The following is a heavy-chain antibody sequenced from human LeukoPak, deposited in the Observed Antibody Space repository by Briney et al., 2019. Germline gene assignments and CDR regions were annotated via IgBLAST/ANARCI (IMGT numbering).Heavy chain of an antibody. D-gene: IGHD6-19*01. V-gene: IGHV1-18*01. CDR2: ISAHNGDT. CDR1: GFTFNNYG. CDR3: ARDPSNTSGWYIYFDY. Sequence: ASVKVSCKASGFTFNNYGISWARQAPGQGLEWMGWISAHNGDTHYEQKLQGRVTLTTDTSTRTAYMELRSLRSDDTAMYYCARDPSNTSGWYIYFDYWGQGTLVTVSP. J-gene: IGHJ4*02.